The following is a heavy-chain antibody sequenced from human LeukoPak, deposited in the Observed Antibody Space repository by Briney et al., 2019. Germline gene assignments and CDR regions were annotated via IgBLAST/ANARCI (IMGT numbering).Heavy chain of an antibody. Sequence: PGGSLRLSCAASGFTFSSYSMNWVRQAPGKGLEWVSSIGTSGSYKYYVDSVRGRFTISRDDAKNSLYLQMNSLRAEDTAVYYCAKTPEEYSSGSGYFDYWGQGTLVTVSS. CDR2: IGTSGSYK. J-gene: IGHJ4*02. D-gene: IGHD6-19*01. CDR1: GFTFSSYS. V-gene: IGHV3-21*04. CDR3: AKTPEEYSSGSGYFDY.